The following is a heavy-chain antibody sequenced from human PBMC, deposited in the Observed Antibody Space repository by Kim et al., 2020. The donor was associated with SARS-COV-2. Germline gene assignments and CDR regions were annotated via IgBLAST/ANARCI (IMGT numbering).Heavy chain of an antibody. V-gene: IGHV4-31*02. D-gene: IGHD3-10*01. J-gene: IGHJ4*02. Sequence: YNPSLKSRVTISVDTYKNQFSLKLSSVTAADTAVYYCASQDYYGSGSHDYWGQGTLVTVSS. CDR3: ASQDYYGSGSHDY.